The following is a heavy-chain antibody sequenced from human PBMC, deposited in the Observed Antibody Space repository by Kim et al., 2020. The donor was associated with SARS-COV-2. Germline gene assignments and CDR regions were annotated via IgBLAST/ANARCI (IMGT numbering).Heavy chain of an antibody. J-gene: IGHJ2*01. CDR3: ARGRGYYDSSGYYF. V-gene: IGHV3-30*04. CDR2: ISYDGSNK. CDR1: GFTFSSYA. Sequence: GGSLRLSCAASGFTFSSYAMHWVRQAPGKGLEWVAVISYDGSNKYYADSVKGRFTISRDNSKNTLYLQMNSLRAEDTAVYYCARGRGYYDSSGYYF. D-gene: IGHD3-22*01.